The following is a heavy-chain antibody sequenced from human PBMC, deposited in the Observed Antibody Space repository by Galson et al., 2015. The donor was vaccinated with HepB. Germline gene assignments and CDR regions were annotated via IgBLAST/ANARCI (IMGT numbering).Heavy chain of an antibody. D-gene: IGHD6-13*01. J-gene: IGHJ6*03. V-gene: IGHV1-18*01. CDR2: ISGYNGNT. CDR3: ARDLSSSFHYYYYYMDV. CDR1: GYTFTSSG. Sequence: SVKVSCKASGYTFTSSGITWVRQAPGQGLEWMGWISGYNGNTNYAQKLQGRVTMTTETSTSTAYMELRSLRSDDTAVYYCARDLSSSFHYYYYYMDVWGKGTTVTVSS.